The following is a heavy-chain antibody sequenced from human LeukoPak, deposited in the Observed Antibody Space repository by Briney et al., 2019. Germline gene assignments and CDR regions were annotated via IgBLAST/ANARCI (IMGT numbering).Heavy chain of an antibody. Sequence: GGSLRLYCVVSGITLSNYGMSWVRQAPGKGREGVSGISERGGSTNYADSVKGRFIISRDTSKNTVYLQMDSLRVEDTAVYFCAKRGIVIRAVIIIGFHKEAYYFDYWGQGILVTVSS. V-gene: IGHV3-23*01. CDR1: GITLSNYG. CDR3: AKRGIVIRAVIIIGFHKEAYYFDY. CDR2: ISERGGST. D-gene: IGHD3-10*01. J-gene: IGHJ4*02.